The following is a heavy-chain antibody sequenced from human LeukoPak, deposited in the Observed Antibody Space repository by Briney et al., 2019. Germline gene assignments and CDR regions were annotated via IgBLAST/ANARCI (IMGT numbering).Heavy chain of an antibody. D-gene: IGHD3-22*01. CDR3: AKKWYYYDSSGYY. CDR1: GFTFSSYA. Sequence: GGSLRLSCAASGFTFSSYAMSWVRQAPGKGLEWVSAISGSGGSTYYADSVKGRFTISRDNSKNTLYLQMNSLRAEDTAVYCCAKKWYYYDSSGYYWGQGTLVTVSS. V-gene: IGHV3-23*01. CDR2: ISGSGGST. J-gene: IGHJ4*02.